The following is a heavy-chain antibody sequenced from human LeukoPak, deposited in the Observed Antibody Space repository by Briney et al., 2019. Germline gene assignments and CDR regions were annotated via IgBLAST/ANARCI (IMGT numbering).Heavy chain of an antibody. CDR2: ISYDGSNK. Sequence: GGSLRLSCAASGFTFSSFAMHWVRRAPGKGLEWVAVISYDGSNKYYADSVKGRFTISRDNSKNTLYLQMNSLRAEDTAVYYCAKATGIVGNYWGQGTLVTVSS. V-gene: IGHV3-30*18. CDR1: GFTFSSFA. D-gene: IGHD1-26*01. CDR3: AKATGIVGNY. J-gene: IGHJ4*02.